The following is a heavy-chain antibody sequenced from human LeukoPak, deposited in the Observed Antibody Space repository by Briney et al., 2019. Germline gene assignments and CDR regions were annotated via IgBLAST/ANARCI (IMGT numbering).Heavy chain of an antibody. CDR1: GGSISSGDYY. Sequence: SETLSLTCTVSGGSISSGDYYWSWIRQPAGKGLEWIVRIYTSGSTNYNPSLKSRVTMSVDTSKNQFSLKLSSVTAADTAVYYCARDTGVPYCSSTSCSTYYYMDVWGKGTTVTVSS. D-gene: IGHD2-2*01. J-gene: IGHJ6*03. CDR2: IYTSGST. V-gene: IGHV4-61*02. CDR3: ARDTGVPYCSSTSCSTYYYMDV.